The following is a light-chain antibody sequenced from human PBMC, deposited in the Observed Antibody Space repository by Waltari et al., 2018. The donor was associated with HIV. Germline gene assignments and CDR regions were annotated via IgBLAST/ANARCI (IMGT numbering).Light chain of an antibody. J-gene: IGLJ2*01. CDR2: GNS. Sequence: QSVLTQPPSVSGAPGQRVTISCTGSSSNIGAGYDVHWYQQLPGTAPKLLIYGNSNGPSGGPDRFSGSKSGTSASLAITGLQAEDEADYYCQSYDSSLSAVVFGGGTKLTVL. CDR1: SSNIGAGYD. CDR3: QSYDSSLSAVV. V-gene: IGLV1-40*01.